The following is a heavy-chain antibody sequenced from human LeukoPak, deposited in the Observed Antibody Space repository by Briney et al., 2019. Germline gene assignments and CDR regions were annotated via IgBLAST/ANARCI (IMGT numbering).Heavy chain of an antibody. D-gene: IGHD3-10*01. CDR3: AKDRGGSYGGDDAFDI. V-gene: IGHV3-23*01. Sequence: GGSLRLSCAASGFTFSSYAMSWVRQAPGKGLEWVSAISGSGGSTYYADSVKGRFTISRDNSKNTLYLQMNSLRAEDTAVYSCAKDRGGSYGGDDAFDIWGQGTMVTVSS. CDR1: GFTFSSYA. J-gene: IGHJ3*02. CDR2: ISGSGGST.